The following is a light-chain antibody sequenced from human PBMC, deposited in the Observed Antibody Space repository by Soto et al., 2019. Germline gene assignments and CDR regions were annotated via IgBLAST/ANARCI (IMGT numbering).Light chain of an antibody. CDR3: QAWDTSSYV. Sequence: SYELTQPPSVSVSPGQTASITCSGDKLGDKFVCWYQQKPGQSPVLVIYQDNKRPSGIPERFSGSNSDNTATLTISGTQAMDEADYYCQAWDTSSYVFGTGTKLTVL. V-gene: IGLV3-1*01. J-gene: IGLJ1*01. CDR1: KLGDKF. CDR2: QDN.